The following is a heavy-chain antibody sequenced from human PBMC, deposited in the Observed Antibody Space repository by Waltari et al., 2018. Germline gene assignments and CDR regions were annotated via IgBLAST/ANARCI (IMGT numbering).Heavy chain of an antibody. J-gene: IGHJ4*02. CDR3: ARVKTGYSSGWPLIDY. CDR1: GYTFTSYY. Sequence: QVQLVQSGAEVKKPGASVKVSCKASGYTFTSYYMHWVRQAPGQGLEWMGITHPSGGSTSYAQKFQGRVTMTRDTSTSTVYMELSSLRSEDTAVYYCARVKTGYSSGWPLIDYWGQGTLVTVSS. CDR2: THPSGGST. V-gene: IGHV1-46*03. D-gene: IGHD6-19*01.